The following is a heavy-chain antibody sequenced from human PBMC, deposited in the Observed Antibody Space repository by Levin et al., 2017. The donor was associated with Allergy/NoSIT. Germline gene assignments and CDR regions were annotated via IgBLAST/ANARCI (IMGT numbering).Heavy chain of an antibody. CDR1: GGSFSGYY. J-gene: IGHJ4*02. Sequence: SETLSLTCAVYGGSFSGYYWSWIRQPPGKGLEWIGEINHSGSTNYNPSLKSRVTISVDTSKNQFSLKLSSVTAADTAVYYCARFIEDAVAAAGTGYFDYWGQGTLVTVSS. V-gene: IGHV4-34*01. D-gene: IGHD6-13*01. CDR3: ARFIEDAVAAAGTGYFDY. CDR2: INHSGST.